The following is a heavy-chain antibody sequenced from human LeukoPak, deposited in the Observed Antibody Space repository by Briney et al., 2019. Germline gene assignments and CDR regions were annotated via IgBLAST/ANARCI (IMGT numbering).Heavy chain of an antibody. V-gene: IGHV1-2*02. Sequence: WASVKVSCKASGYTFTGYYMHWVRQTPGQGLEWMGWINPNSGGTNYAQKFQGRVTMTRDTSISTAYMELSRLRSDDTAVYYCVQVGTSCCEVSFDYWGQGTLVTVSS. CDR3: VQVGTSCCEVSFDY. CDR1: GYTFTGYY. CDR2: INPNSGGT. J-gene: IGHJ4*02. D-gene: IGHD2-2*01.